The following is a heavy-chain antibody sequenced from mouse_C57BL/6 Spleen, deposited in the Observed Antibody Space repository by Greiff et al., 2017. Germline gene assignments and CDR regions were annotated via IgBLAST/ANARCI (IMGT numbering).Heavy chain of an antibody. CDR3: TNSIVSWFAY. D-gene: IGHD2-10*02. Sequence: VKLQQSGAELVRPGASVTLSCKASGYTFTDYEMHWVKQTPVNGLEWIGAIDHGTGGTAYNQTFKGKAILPSDKSSRTSYMELRSLTSEDSAVYYCTNSIVSWFAYWGQGTLVTVSA. J-gene: IGHJ3*01. V-gene: IGHV1-15*01. CDR1: GYTFTDYE. CDR2: IDHGTGGT.